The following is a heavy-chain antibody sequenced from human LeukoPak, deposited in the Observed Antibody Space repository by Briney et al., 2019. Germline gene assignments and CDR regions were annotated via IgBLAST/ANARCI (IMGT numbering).Heavy chain of an antibody. D-gene: IGHD2-15*01. CDR1: GFSFSSYG. CDR3: AKLGYCSGGSCYGFDY. J-gene: IGHJ4*02. CDR2: IRYDESNK. Sequence: GGSLRLSCAASGFSFSSYGMHWVRQAPGKGLEWVAFIRYDESNKYYADSVKGRFTISRDTSKKTLYLQMNSLRAEDTAVYYCAKLGYCSGGSCYGFDYWGQGTLVTVSS. V-gene: IGHV3-30*02.